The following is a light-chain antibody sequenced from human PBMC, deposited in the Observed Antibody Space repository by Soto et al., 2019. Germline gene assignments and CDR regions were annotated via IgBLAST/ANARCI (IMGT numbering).Light chain of an antibody. CDR2: SNN. J-gene: IGLJ2*01. CDR3: AAWDDSLSGHVV. V-gene: IGLV1-44*01. CDR1: SSNIGSNT. Sequence: QSVLTQPPSASGTPGQRVTISCSGSSSNIGSNTVNWYQQLPGTAPKLLIYSNNQRPSGVPDRFSGSKSGTSASLAISGLRSDDESDYYCAAWDDSLSGHVVFGGGTQLTVL.